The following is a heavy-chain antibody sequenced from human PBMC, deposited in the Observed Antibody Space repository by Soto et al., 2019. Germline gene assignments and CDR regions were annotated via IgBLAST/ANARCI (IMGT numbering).Heavy chain of an antibody. CDR1: GYTFTSYA. CDR2: MNPNSGNT. V-gene: IGHV1-3*01. Sequence: ASVKVSCKASGYTFTSYAMHWVRQAPGQRLEWMGWMNPNSGNTGYSQKFQGRVTITRDTSASTAYMELSSLRSEDTAVYYCARSIVVVTALDYWGQGTLVTVSS. D-gene: IGHD2-21*02. J-gene: IGHJ4*02. CDR3: ARSIVVVTALDY.